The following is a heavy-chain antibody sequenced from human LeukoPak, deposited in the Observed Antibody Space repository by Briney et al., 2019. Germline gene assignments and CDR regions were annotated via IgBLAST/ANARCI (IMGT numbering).Heavy chain of an antibody. CDR1: GGSFSGYY. V-gene: IGHV4-34*01. Sequence: PSETLSLTCAVYGGSFSGYYWSWIRQPPGKGLEWIGEINHSGSTNYNPSLKSRVTISVDTSKNQFSLKLSSVTAADTAVYYCATILAGSINWFDPWGQGTLVTVSS. CDR2: INHSGST. J-gene: IGHJ5*02. CDR3: ATILAGSINWFDP. D-gene: IGHD6-19*01.